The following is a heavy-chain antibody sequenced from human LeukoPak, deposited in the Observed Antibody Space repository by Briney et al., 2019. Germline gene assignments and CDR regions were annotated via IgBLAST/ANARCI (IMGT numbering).Heavy chain of an antibody. Sequence: SETLSLTCAVYGGSVSGYYWSWIRQPPGKGLEWIGSIAYSGITYYNPSLKSRLTISVDTSKKQFSVELSSVTAADTAVYYCARLRRYYYDSSVKGAFDIWGQGTMVTVS. CDR1: GGSVSGYY. CDR2: IAYSGIT. CDR3: ARLRRYYYDSSVKGAFDI. V-gene: IGHV4-34*01. J-gene: IGHJ3*02. D-gene: IGHD3-22*01.